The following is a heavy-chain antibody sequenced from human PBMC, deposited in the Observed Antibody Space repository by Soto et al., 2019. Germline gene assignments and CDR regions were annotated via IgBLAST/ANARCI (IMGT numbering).Heavy chain of an antibody. Sequence: QVQLVQSGAEVKKPGASVKVSCKASGYTFTGYYMHWVRQAPGQGLEWMGWINPNSGGTNYAQKYQGWVTMTRDTSISTAYMELSRLRSDDTAVYYWALSLYCGDPKFDYWGQGTLVTVST. J-gene: IGHJ4*02. V-gene: IGHV1-2*04. CDR1: GYTFTGYY. CDR3: ALSLYCGDPKFDY. CDR2: INPNSGGT. D-gene: IGHD4-17*01.